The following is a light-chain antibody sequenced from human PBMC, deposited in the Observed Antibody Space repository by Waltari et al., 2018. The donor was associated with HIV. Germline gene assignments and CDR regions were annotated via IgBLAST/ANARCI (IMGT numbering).Light chain of an antibody. Sequence: DIVMIQYPHSLSRPLGARATINSSSSKSLLYISNKKNYLTWYQQKPGQRPKLLLSWASTREAGVPDRFSGSGSGTNFTITISSLQAEDVAIYYCQQYYSSPWTFGQGTKVEV. J-gene: IGKJ1*01. V-gene: IGKV4-1*01. CDR3: QQYYSSPWT. CDR1: KSLLYISNKKNY. CDR2: WAS.